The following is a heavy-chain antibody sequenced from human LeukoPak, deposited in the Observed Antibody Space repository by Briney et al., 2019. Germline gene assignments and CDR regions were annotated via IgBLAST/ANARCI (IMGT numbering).Heavy chain of an antibody. CDR2: MNPNSGNT. Sequence: GASVKVSCKASGFTFTSYDINWVRQAPGQGLEWMGWMNPNSGNTRYAQKVQGRITMTRDTSISTAYMELSGLRSEDTAVYYCATDGPVLRFLEWPYWGQGTLVTVSS. J-gene: IGHJ4*02. D-gene: IGHD3-3*01. V-gene: IGHV1-8*01. CDR1: GFTFTSYD. CDR3: ATDGPVLRFLEWPY.